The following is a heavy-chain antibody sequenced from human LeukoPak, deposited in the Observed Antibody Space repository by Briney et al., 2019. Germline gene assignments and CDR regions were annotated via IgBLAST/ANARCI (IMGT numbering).Heavy chain of an antibody. V-gene: IGHV1-46*01. CDR2: INPSGGST. CDR1: GYTFTSYY. J-gene: IGHJ3*02. Sequence: ASVKVSCKASGYTFTSYYMHWVRQAPGQGLEWMGIINPSGGSTSYAQKFQGRVTMTRDTSTSTVYMELSSLRSEDTAVYYCARVTYDSSGYYSDAFDIWGQGTMVTVSS. CDR3: ARVTYDSSGYYSDAFDI. D-gene: IGHD3-22*01.